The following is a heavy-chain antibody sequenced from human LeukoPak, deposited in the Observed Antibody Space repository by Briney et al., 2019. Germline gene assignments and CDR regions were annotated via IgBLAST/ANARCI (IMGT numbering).Heavy chain of an antibody. CDR1: GFSFNTYS. V-gene: IGHV3-23*01. CDR2: ISDSGSNT. Sequence: PGGSLRLSCAASGFSFNTYSMNWVRQTPGKGPEWVSSISDSGSNTYYADSVTGRFTISRDNPKNTVYLQLNSLRAEDTAIYYCANSYSSSSAFYFDYWGQGTLVTVSS. D-gene: IGHD6-6*01. J-gene: IGHJ4*02. CDR3: ANSYSSSSAFYFDY.